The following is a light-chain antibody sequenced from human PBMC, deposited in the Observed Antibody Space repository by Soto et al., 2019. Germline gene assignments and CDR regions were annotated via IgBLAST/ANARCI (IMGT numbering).Light chain of an antibody. CDR1: SSDIGGYNY. Sequence: QSALTQPASVSGSPGQSITISCTGTSSDIGGYNYVSWYQHHPGKAPKLLIYEVSNRPSGVSDRFSGSKSGNTASLTISGLQAEDEADYHCSSYTSSSTQVFGTGTKLTVL. V-gene: IGLV2-14*01. CDR3: SSYTSSSTQV. J-gene: IGLJ1*01. CDR2: EVS.